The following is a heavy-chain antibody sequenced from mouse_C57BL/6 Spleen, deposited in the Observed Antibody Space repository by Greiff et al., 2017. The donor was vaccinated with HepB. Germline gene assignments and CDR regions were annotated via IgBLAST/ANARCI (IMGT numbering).Heavy chain of an antibody. CDR2: ISSGSSTI. D-gene: IGHD1-1*01. Sequence: EVMLVESGGGLVKPGGSLKLSCAASGFTFSDYGMHWVRQAPEKGLEWVAYISSGSSTIYYADTVKGRFTISRDNAKNTLFLQMTSLRSEDTAMYYCARPYDYYGSSLWYFDVWGTGTTVTVSS. CDR3: ARPYDYYGSSLWYFDV. J-gene: IGHJ1*03. CDR1: GFTFSDYG. V-gene: IGHV5-17*01.